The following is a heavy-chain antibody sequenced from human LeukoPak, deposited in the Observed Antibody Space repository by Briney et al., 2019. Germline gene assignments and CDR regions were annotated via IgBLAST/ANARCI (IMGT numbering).Heavy chain of an antibody. CDR2: ISAYNGNT. Sequence: ASVKVSCKASGYTFTSYGISWVRQAPGQGLEWMGWISAYNGNTNYAQKLQGRVTMTTDTSTSTAYMELRSLRSDDTAVYYCARGVDDYGDYDAFDIWGQGTMVTVSS. J-gene: IGHJ3*02. CDR3: ARGVDDYGDYDAFDI. D-gene: IGHD4-17*01. V-gene: IGHV1-18*01. CDR1: GYTFTSYG.